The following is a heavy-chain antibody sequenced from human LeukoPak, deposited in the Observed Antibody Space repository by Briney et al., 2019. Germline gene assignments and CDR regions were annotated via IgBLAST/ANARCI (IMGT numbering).Heavy chain of an antibody. CDR1: GGSISSSNW. V-gene: IGHV4-4*02. D-gene: IGHD6-13*01. CDR2: IYHSGST. J-gene: IGHJ4*02. CDR3: ARERNAGSFPDY. Sequence: SSETLSLTCAVSGGSISSSNWWSWVRQPPGKGLEWIGEIYHSGSTNYNPSLKSRITISVDKSKNQFSLKLSSVTAADTAVYYCARERNAGSFPDYWGQGTLVTVSS.